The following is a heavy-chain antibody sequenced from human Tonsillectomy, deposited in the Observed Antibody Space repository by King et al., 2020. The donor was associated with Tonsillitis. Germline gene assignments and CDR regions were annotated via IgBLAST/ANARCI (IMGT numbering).Heavy chain of an antibody. D-gene: IGHD3-22*01. Sequence: VQLVESGGGLVQPGGSLRLSCAASGFTFSSYWMSWVRQAPGKGLEWVANIKEDGSEKYYVDSVKGRFTISRDNAKNSLYLQMNSLRAEDTAVYYCARNYYDSSAYAGRDCYFDLWGRGTLVTVSS. J-gene: IGHJ2*01. CDR2: IKEDGSEK. CDR3: ARNYYDSSAYAGRDCYFDL. V-gene: IGHV3-7*03. CDR1: GFTFSSYW.